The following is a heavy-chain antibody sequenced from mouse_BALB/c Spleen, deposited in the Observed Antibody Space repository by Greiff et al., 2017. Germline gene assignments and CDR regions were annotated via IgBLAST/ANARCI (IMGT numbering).Heavy chain of an antibody. Sequence: EVMLVESGGGLVKPGGSLKLSCAASGFTFSSYAMSWVRQTPEKRLEWVATISSGGSYTYYPDSVKGRFTISRDNAKNTLYLQMSSLRSEDTAMYYCARQDYRTMDYWGQGTSVTVSS. CDR1: GFTFSSYA. CDR3: ARQDYRTMDY. V-gene: IGHV5-9-3*01. D-gene: IGHD2-14*01. CDR2: ISSGGSYT. J-gene: IGHJ4*01.